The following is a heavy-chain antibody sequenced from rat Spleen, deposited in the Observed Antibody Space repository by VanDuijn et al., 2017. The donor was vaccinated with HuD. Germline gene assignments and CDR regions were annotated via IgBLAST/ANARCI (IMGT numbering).Heavy chain of an antibody. CDR1: GFTFSNYG. V-gene: IGHV5-19*01. D-gene: IGHD5-1*01. CDR3: ARHEELGYF. J-gene: IGHJ2*01. Sequence: EVKLVESGGGLVQPGRSLRLSCAASGFTFSNYGLHWIRQAPTKGLEWVASISPSGGSTYYPDSVKGRFTISRHNAKSTLYLHMDSLRSEDTATYYCARHEELGYFWGQGVMVTVSS. CDR2: ISPSGGST.